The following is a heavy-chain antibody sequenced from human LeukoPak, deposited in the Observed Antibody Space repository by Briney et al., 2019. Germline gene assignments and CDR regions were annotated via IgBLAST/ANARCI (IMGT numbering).Heavy chain of an antibody. J-gene: IGHJ3*02. D-gene: IGHD3-22*01. CDR1: GGSISSSSYY. V-gene: IGHV4-39*01. CDR2: IYYSGST. CDR3: ARRWAYDSSGYYSVVRAFDI. Sequence: SETLSLTCTVSGGSISSSSYYWGWIRQPPGKGLEWIGSIYYSGSTYYNPSLKSRVTISVDTSKNQFSLKLSSVTAADTAVYYCARRWAYDSSGYYSVVRAFDIWGQGTMVTVSS.